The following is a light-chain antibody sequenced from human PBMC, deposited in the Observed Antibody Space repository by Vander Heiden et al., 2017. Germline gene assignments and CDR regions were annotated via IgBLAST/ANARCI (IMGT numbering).Light chain of an antibody. CDR2: WAS. Sequence: DIVMTQSPDSLAVSLGERATINCKSSQSVLYSSNNKNYLAWYRQKPGQPPELLIYWASTRESGVPDRFSGSGSGTDFTLTISSLQAEDAAVYYCQQYYTTLTFGQGTRLEIK. V-gene: IGKV4-1*01. CDR3: QQYYTTLT. CDR1: QSVLYSSNNKNY. J-gene: IGKJ5*01.